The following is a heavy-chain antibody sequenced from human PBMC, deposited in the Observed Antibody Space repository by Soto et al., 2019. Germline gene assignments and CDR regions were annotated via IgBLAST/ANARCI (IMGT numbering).Heavy chain of an antibody. V-gene: IGHV5-10-1*01. CDR2: IDPSDSYT. CDR1: GYSFTSYW. J-gene: IGHJ6*02. CDR3: ARHIVVVPAAMGTVTYYYYGMDV. D-gene: IGHD2-2*01. Sequence: GESLKISCKGSGYSFTSYWISWVRQMPGKGLEWMGMIDPSDSYTNYSPSFQGHVTISADKSISTAYLQWSSLKASDTAMYYCARHIVVVPAAMGTVTYYYYGMDVWGQGTTVTVSS.